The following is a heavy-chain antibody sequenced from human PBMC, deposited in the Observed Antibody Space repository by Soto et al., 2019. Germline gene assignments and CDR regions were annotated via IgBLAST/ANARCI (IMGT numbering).Heavy chain of an antibody. Sequence: EVQLLESGGGLVQPGGSLRLSCAASGCTFSSYAMSWVRQAPGKGLEWVSAISGSGGSTYYADSVKGRFTISRDNSKNTLYLQMNSRRAEDTAVYYCAKDRDRGTYYFDYWGQGTLVTVSS. V-gene: IGHV3-23*01. CDR3: AKDRDRGTYYFDY. J-gene: IGHJ4*02. CDR2: ISGSGGST. D-gene: IGHD1-1*01. CDR1: GCTFSSYA.